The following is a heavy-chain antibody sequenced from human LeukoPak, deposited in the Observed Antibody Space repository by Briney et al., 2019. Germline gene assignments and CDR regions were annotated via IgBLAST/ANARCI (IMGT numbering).Heavy chain of an antibody. CDR2: INPNSGGT. CDR3: ARGSSSATYSSSWPVDY. D-gene: IGHD6-13*01. J-gene: IGHJ4*02. V-gene: IGHV1-2*02. Sequence: GASVKVSCKASGYTFTGYYMHWVRQAPGQGLEWMGWINPNSGGTNYAQKFQGRVTMTRDTSISTAYMELSRLRSDDTAVYYCARGSSSATYSSSWPVDYWGQGTLVTVSS. CDR1: GYTFTGYY.